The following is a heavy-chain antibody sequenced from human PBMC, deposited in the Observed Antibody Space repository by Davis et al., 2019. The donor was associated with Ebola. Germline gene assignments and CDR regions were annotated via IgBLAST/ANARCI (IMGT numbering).Heavy chain of an antibody. V-gene: IGHV3-30*18. Sequence: GESLKISCAASGFTFSSYAIHWVRQAPGKGLEWVAVISYDGSDEYYADSVKGRFTISRDNSKNTLNLQMNSLRVEDTAVYYCAKSHSSGYFSGFDYWGQGTLVTVSS. CDR3: AKSHSSGYFSGFDY. J-gene: IGHJ4*02. CDR2: ISYDGSDE. CDR1: GFTFSSYA. D-gene: IGHD3-22*01.